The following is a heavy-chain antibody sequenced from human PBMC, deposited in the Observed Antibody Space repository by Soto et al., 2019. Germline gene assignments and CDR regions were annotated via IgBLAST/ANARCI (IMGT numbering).Heavy chain of an antibody. D-gene: IGHD6-19*01. J-gene: IGHJ2*01. CDR1: GYTFTSYA. V-gene: IGHV1-18*01. Sequence: ASVKVSCKASGYTFTSYAIHWVRQAPGQGLEWMGWISAYNGNTNYAQKLQGRVTMTTDTSTSTAYMELRSLRSDDTAVYYCARDSSGSYGWYFDLWGRGTLVTVS. CDR3: ARDSSGSYGWYFDL. CDR2: ISAYNGNT.